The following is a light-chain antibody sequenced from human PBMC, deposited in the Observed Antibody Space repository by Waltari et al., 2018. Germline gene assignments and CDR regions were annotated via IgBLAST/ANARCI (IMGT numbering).Light chain of an antibody. CDR2: EDN. CDR1: SGSIASNY. J-gene: IGLJ2*01. Sequence: NFMLTQPHSVSESPGKTVTISCTRSSGSIASNYVQWYQQRPGSAPTTVIYEDNQRPSGVPERFSGSIDSSSNSASLTISGLKTEDEADYYCQSYDSSIYVVFGGGTKLTVL. V-gene: IGLV6-57*03. CDR3: QSYDSSIYVV.